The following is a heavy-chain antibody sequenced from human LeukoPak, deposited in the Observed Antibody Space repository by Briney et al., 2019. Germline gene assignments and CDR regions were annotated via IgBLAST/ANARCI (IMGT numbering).Heavy chain of an antibody. CDR3: AREGFGGYDPPVGAFDI. V-gene: IGHV3-21*01. D-gene: IGHD5-12*01. Sequence: GGSLRLSCAASGFTFSSYSMNWVRQAPGKGLEWVSSISSSSSYIYYADSVKARFTISRDNAKNSLYLQMNSLRAEDTAVYYCAREGFGGYDPPVGAFDIWGQGTMVTVSS. J-gene: IGHJ3*02. CDR2: ISSSSSYI. CDR1: GFTFSSYS.